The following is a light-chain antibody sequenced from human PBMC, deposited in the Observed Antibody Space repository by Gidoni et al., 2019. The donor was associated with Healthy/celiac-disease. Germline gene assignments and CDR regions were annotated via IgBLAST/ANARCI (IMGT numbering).Light chain of an antibody. Sequence: DIQMTQSPSSLSASVGDRVTITCQASQDISNYLNWYQQKPGKAPKLLIYDASNLETGVPSRFSGSGSGTDFTLTISSLQPEDIATYYCQQYDNRPLFGPGTKVDIK. J-gene: IGKJ3*01. CDR3: QQYDNRPL. CDR1: QDISNY. V-gene: IGKV1-33*01. CDR2: DAS.